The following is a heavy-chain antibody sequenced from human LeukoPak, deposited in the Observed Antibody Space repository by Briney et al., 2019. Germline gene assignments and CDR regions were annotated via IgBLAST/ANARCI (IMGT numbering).Heavy chain of an antibody. Sequence: SDTLSLTCAVSGYSISSSNWWGWIRQPPGKGLEWIGYIYYSGSIYYNPSLKGRVTTSVDTSKNQFSLKLSSVTAVDTAVYYCARTLGHYDSSGYLDWYFDLWGRGTLVTVSS. J-gene: IGHJ2*01. CDR1: GYSISSSNW. D-gene: IGHD3-22*01. CDR2: IYYSGSI. V-gene: IGHV4-28*05. CDR3: ARTLGHYDSSGYLDWYFDL.